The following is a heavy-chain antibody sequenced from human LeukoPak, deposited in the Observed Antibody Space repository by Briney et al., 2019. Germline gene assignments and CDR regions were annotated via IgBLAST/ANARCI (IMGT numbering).Heavy chain of an antibody. Sequence: PGGSLRLSCAASGFSLTTYGMGWVRQSPGKGLEWVSGIGGYDGSTYYADSLKGRFTISKDTSKNTLYLQVNSLTAGDTAVYYCAKDSHSGYFDYWGQGTLVTVSS. D-gene: IGHD1-26*01. CDR1: GFSLTTYG. V-gene: IGHV3-23*01. CDR3: AKDSHSGYFDY. J-gene: IGHJ4*02. CDR2: IGGYDGST.